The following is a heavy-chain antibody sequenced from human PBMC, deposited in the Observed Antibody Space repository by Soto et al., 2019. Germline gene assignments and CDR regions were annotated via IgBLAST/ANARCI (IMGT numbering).Heavy chain of an antibody. Sequence: GGSLRLSCAASGFTFSSYSMNWVRQAPGKGLEWVSYISSSSSTIYYADSVKGRFTISRDNAKNSLYLQMNSLRDEDTAVYYCARDWGYSSSWSLLRQPHFDYRGQGTLVTVSS. CDR1: GFTFSSYS. V-gene: IGHV3-48*02. CDR3: ARDWGYSSSWSLLRQPHFDY. J-gene: IGHJ4*02. D-gene: IGHD6-13*01. CDR2: ISSSSSTI.